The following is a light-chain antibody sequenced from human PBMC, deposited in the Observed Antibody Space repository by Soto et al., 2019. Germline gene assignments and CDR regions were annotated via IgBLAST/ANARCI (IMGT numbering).Light chain of an antibody. CDR1: SSDVGGYNY. CDR3: TSYTSSSTYV. J-gene: IGLJ1*01. V-gene: IGLV2-14*01. Sequence: QSALTQPASVSGSPGQSIAISCTGTSSDVGGYNYVSWYQQLPGKAPKLLISEVSNRPSGVSNRFSGSKSGTTASLTISGLQTEDEAEYYCTSYTSSSTYVFGTGTKVTVL. CDR2: EVS.